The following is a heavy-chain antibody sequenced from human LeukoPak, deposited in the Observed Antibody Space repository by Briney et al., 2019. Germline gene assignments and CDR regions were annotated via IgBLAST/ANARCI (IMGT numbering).Heavy chain of an antibody. J-gene: IGHJ4*02. D-gene: IGHD5-18*01. CDR3: ARAGYSYSTGYYFDY. Sequence: SETLSLTCTVSGGSISSYYWSWIRLPPGKGLEWIGYIYYTGATYYNPSLKSRVTISLGTSKNQFSLELSSVTAADAAVYYCARAGYSYSTGYYFDYWGQGALVTVSS. V-gene: IGHV4-59*01. CDR2: IYYTGAT. CDR1: GGSISSYY.